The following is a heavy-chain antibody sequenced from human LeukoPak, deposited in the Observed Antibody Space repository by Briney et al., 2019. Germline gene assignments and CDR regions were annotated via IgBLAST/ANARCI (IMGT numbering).Heavy chain of an antibody. V-gene: IGHV3-64*01. D-gene: IGHD3-22*01. CDR1: GFTFSSYA. CDR3: ARATLYKPYYYDSSGYYDAFDI. Sequence: PGGSLRLSCAASGFTFSSYAMHWVRQAPGKGPEYVSAISSNGGSTYYANSVKGRFTISRDNSKNTLYLQMGSLRAEDMAVYYCARATLYKPYYYDSSGYYDAFDIWGQGTMVTVSS. CDR2: ISSNGGST. J-gene: IGHJ3*02.